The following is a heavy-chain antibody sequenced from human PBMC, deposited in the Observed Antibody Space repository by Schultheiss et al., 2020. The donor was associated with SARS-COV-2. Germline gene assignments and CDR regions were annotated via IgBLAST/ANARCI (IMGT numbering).Heavy chain of an antibody. V-gene: IGHV4-38-2*02. CDR3: ARAGPDNYYDSSGYYVFFDY. Sequence: SQTLSLTCTVSGYSISSGYYWSWIRQPPGKGLEWIGEINHSGSTNYNPSLKSRVTISVDTSKNQFSLKLSSVTAADTAVYYCARAGPDNYYDSSGYYVFFDYWGQGTLVTVSS. D-gene: IGHD3-22*01. J-gene: IGHJ4*02. CDR1: GYSISSGYY. CDR2: INHSGST.